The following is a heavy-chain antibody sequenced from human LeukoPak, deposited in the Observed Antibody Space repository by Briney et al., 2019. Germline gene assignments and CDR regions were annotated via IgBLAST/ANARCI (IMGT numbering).Heavy chain of an antibody. CDR3: ARHRPAGYYFDY. CDR1: GGSISSSSYY. CDR2: IYYSGST. V-gene: IGHV4-39*01. Sequence: SETLSLSCTVSGGSISSSSYYWGWIRQPPGKGLEWIGSIYYSGSTYYNPSLKSRVTISVDTSKNRFSLKLSSVTAADTAVYYCARHRPAGYYFDYWGQGTLVTVSS. D-gene: IGHD6-13*01. J-gene: IGHJ4*02.